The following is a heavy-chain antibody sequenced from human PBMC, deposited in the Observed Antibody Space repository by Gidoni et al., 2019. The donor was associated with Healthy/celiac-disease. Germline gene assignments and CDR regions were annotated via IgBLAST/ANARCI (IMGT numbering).Heavy chain of an antibody. D-gene: IGHD3-3*01. V-gene: IGHV4-34*01. CDR1: GGSFSGYY. Sequence: QVQLQQWGAGLLKPSETLSLTCAVYGGSFSGYYWSWIRQPPGKGLEWIGEINHSGSTNYNPSLKSRVTISVDTSKNQFSLKLSSVTAADTAVYYCARGHVKDFWSGYLSRPFDYWGQGTLVTVSS. J-gene: IGHJ4*02. CDR2: INHSGST. CDR3: ARGHVKDFWSGYLSRPFDY.